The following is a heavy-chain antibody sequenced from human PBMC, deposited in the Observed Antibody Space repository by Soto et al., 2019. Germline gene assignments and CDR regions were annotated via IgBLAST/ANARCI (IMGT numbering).Heavy chain of an antibody. V-gene: IGHV1-18*01. CDR1: GYTFTSYG. D-gene: IGHD3-3*01. Sequence: GASVKVSCKASGYTFTSYGISWVRQAPGQGLEWMGWISAYNGNTNYAQKLQGRVTMTTDTSTSTAYMELRSLRSDDTAVYYCASRAETIFGVESHYGMDFWGQGTTVTVSS. CDR3: ASRAETIFGVESHYGMDF. J-gene: IGHJ6*02. CDR2: ISAYNGNT.